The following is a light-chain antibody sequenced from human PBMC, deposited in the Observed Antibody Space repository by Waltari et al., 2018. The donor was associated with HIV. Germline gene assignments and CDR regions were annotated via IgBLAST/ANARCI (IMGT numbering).Light chain of an antibody. CDR1: SSDL. Sequence: QSALTQPASVSGSPGQSITISCTGTSSDLVSWYQQHPGKAPQVMIYEVSKRPSGVSNRFSGSKSCNTASLTISGLQAEDEADYYCCSYAGSSTWVFGGGTKLTVL. CDR3: CSYAGSSTWV. CDR2: EVS. J-gene: IGLJ3*02. V-gene: IGLV2-23*02.